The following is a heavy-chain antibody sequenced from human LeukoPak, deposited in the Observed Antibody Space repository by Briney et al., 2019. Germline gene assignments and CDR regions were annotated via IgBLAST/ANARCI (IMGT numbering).Heavy chain of an antibody. J-gene: IGHJ4*02. CDR2: IYYSGST. CDR1: GGSISSSSYY. CDR3: ARAASDPGYYYDSSGYYYEVNFDY. V-gene: IGHV4-39*07. Sequence: SETLSLTCTVSGGSISSSSYYWGWIRQPPGKGLEWIGSIYYSGSTYYNPSLKSRVTISVDTSKNQFSPKLSSVTAADTAVYYCARAASDPGYYYDSSGYYYEVNFDYWGQGTLVTVSS. D-gene: IGHD3-22*01.